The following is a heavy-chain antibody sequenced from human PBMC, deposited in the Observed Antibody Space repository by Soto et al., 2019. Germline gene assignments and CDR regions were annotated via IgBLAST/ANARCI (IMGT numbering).Heavy chain of an antibody. D-gene: IGHD3-22*01. CDR2: ISSSGSTI. CDR3: AGDPPSYYYDSRATGYFDP. CDR1: GFTFSNYF. Sequence: PGGSLRLSCAASGFTFSNYFMNWIRQAPGKGLEWVSYISSSGSTIYYADSVKGRFTISRDNAKNSLYLQMNRLRAEDTAVYYCAGDPPSYYYDSRATGYFDPWGRGTLVTVSS. J-gene: IGHJ2*01. V-gene: IGHV3-11*01.